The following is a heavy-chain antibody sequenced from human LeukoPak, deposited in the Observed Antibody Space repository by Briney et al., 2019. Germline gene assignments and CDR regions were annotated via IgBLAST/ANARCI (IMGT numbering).Heavy chain of an antibody. CDR3: AKEVPGVGATMLDY. J-gene: IGHJ4*02. CDR1: GFTFSSYA. Sequence: PVGSLRLSCAASGFTFSSYAMSWVGQAAGKGLEGVSGISGSGGRTYYADSVKGRFTISRDNSKNTLYLQMNSPRAEETAVYYCAKEVPGVGATMLDYWGQGTLVTVSS. D-gene: IGHD1-26*01. V-gene: IGHV3-23*01. CDR2: ISGSGGRT.